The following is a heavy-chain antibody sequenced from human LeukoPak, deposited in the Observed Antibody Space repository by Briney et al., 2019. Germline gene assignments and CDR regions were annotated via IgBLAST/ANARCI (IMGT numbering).Heavy chain of an antibody. Sequence: QPGGSLRLPCAASGFTFRSYWMHWVRQAPGKGLVWVSRINSDGSSTTYADSVKGRFTISRDNVKDTLYLQMNSLRADDTAVYYCASAGYSSGWRPLHYWGQGTLVTVSS. J-gene: IGHJ4*02. CDR2: INSDGSST. CDR3: ASAGYSSGWRPLHY. V-gene: IGHV3-74*01. D-gene: IGHD6-19*01. CDR1: GFTFRSYW.